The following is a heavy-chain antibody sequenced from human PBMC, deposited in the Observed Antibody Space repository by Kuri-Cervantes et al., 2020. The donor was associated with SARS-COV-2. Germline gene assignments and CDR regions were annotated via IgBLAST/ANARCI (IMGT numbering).Heavy chain of an antibody. V-gene: IGHV1-46*01. CDR1: GYTFTSYY. CDR2: INPGGGST. CDR3: ARGPGIAVAHLY. Sequence: ASVKVSCKASGYTFTSYYMHWVRQAPGQGLEWMGIINPGGGSTSYAQKFQGRVTMTRDTSTSTVYMELSGLRSEDTAVYYCARGPGIAVAHLYWGQGTLVTVSS. D-gene: IGHD6-19*01. J-gene: IGHJ4*02.